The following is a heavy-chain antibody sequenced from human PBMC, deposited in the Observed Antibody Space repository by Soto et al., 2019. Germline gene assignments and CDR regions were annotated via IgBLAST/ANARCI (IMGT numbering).Heavy chain of an antibody. D-gene: IGHD6-19*01. V-gene: IGHV3-33*01. CDR1: GFTFSSYG. J-gene: IGHJ4*02. CDR2: IWYDGSNK. Sequence: PAGSLRLCCAASGFTFSSYGMHWVRQAPGKGLEWVAVIWYDGSNKYYADSVKGRFTISRDNSKNTLYLQMNSLRAEDTAVYYCAAGVAVAGPLDYWGQGTLVTVSS. CDR3: AAGVAVAGPLDY.